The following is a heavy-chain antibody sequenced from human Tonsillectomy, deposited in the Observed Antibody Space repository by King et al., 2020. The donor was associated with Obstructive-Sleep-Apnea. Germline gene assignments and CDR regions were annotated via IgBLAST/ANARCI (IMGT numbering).Heavy chain of an antibody. Sequence: VQLVESGGGLVQPGGSLRLSCVASGFTFNSYWMSWVRQAPGKGLEWVANIKQDGSETYYVDSVKGRFTISRDNAKSSLYLQMISLRAEDTAIYYCAKCTRTSCYYYGMDVWGQGTTVTVSS. D-gene: IGHD2-2*01. J-gene: IGHJ6*02. CDR1: GFTFNSYW. V-gene: IGHV3-7*01. CDR3: AKCTRTSCYYYGMDV. CDR2: IKQDGSET.